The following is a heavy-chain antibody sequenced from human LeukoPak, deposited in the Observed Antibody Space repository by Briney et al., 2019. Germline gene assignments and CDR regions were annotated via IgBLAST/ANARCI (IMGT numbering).Heavy chain of an antibody. CDR1: GFSLSNSQ. CDR3: MRDYMGWFDP. Sequence: GGSLRLSCVASGFSLSNSQMYWVRQAPGKGLEWVSIISLDGSTEFYADSVKGRFTISRDTASNTMHLEMNNLRIEDTAVYYCMRDYMGWFDPWGQGSLVTVSS. J-gene: IGHJ5*02. V-gene: IGHV3-30-3*01. D-gene: IGHD3-10*01. CDR2: ISLDGSTE.